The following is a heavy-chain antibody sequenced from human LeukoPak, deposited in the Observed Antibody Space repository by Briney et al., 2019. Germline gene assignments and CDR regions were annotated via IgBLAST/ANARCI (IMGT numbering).Heavy chain of an antibody. CDR1: GFTFSSYS. D-gene: IGHD2-2*02. Sequence: GGSLRLSCAASGFTFSSYSMNWVRQAPGKGLEWVSYISSSSSTIYYADSVKGRFTISRDNAKNSLYLQMNSLRAEDTAVYYCALGYCSSTSCYRTPLGYWGQGTLVTVSS. V-gene: IGHV3-48*01. CDR2: ISSSSSTI. CDR3: ALGYCSSTSCYRTPLGY. J-gene: IGHJ4*02.